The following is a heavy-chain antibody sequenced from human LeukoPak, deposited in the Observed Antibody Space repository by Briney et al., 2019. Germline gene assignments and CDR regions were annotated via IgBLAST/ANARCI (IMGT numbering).Heavy chain of an antibody. Sequence: SETLSLTCTVSGGSISSGDYYWSWIRQPPGKGLEWIGYIYYSGSTYYNPSLKSRVTISVDTSKNQFSLKLSYVTAADTAVYYCARDIYGDSQFDYWGQGTLVTVSS. D-gene: IGHD4-17*01. J-gene: IGHJ4*02. V-gene: IGHV4-30-4*01. CDR2: IYYSGST. CDR3: ARDIYGDSQFDY. CDR1: GGSISSGDYY.